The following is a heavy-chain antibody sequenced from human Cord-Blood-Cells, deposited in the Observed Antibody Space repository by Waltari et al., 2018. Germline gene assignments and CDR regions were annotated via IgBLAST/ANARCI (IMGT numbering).Heavy chain of an antibody. CDR1: GYTFTSYA. Sequence: QVQLVQSGAEVKKPGASVKVSCTASGYTFTSYALHWVRQAPGQRLEWMGWINAGNGNTKYSQKFQGRVTITRDTSASTAYMELSSLRSEDTAVYYCARDPPNWAPLDYWGQGTLVTVSS. V-gene: IGHV1-3*01. D-gene: IGHD7-27*01. J-gene: IGHJ4*02. CDR3: ARDPPNWAPLDY. CDR2: INAGNGNT.